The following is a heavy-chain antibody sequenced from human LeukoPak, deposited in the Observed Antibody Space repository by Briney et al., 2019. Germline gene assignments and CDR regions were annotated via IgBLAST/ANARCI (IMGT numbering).Heavy chain of an antibody. V-gene: IGHV3-23*01. CDR3: AKWPDYGSGSSLDY. CDR1: GFTFSRYA. D-gene: IGHD3-10*01. CDR2: MGGTDGVA. J-gene: IGHJ4*02. Sequence: PGGSLRLSCAASGFTFSRYAMSWVRQAPGKGLEWVSGMGGTDGVAYYADSVKGRFTISRDNSKNTLYLQMSSLRAEDTAVYYCAKWPDYGSGSSLDYWGQGTLVTVSS.